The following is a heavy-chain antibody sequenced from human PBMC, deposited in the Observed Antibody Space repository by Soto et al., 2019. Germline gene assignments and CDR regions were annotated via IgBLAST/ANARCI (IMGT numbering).Heavy chain of an antibody. CDR1: GDSVSSNSAG. J-gene: IGHJ6*02. CDR3: ARVARTPAMVTPPSLFGLGG. Sequence: SQTLSLTCVISGDSVSSNSAGWNWIRQSPSRGLEWLGRTFYRSKWYNDYAVSLKGRISINADTSKNQFSLQLNSVTPEDTAVYYCARVARTPAMVTPPSLFGLGGWGQGTTVTVSS. CDR2: TFYRSKWYN. D-gene: IGHD5-18*01. V-gene: IGHV6-1*01.